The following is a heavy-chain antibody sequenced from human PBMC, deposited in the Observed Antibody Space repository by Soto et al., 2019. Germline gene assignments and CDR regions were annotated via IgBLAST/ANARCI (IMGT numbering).Heavy chain of an antibody. CDR2: IYYSGST. Sequence: SDTLSLTCTASGGSIRSYYWSWIRQPPGKGLEWIGYIYYSGSTNYNPSLNSRVTISVDTSKNQSSLKLSSVTAADTAVYYCARATGHTMVRGVRYYYGPAVSAQGTTVPVSS. V-gene: IGHV4-59*07. J-gene: IGHJ6*02. CDR1: GGSIRSYY. CDR3: ARATGHTMVRGVRYYYGPAV. D-gene: IGHD3-10*01.